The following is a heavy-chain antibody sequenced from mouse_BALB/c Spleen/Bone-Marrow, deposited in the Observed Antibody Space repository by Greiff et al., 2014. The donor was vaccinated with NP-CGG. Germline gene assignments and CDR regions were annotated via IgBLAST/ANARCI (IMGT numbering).Heavy chain of an antibody. V-gene: IGHV1-80*01. Sequence: VKLMESGAELVRPGSSVKISCKASGYAFSSYWMNWAKQRPGQGLEWIGQIYPGDGDTNYNGKFKGKATLTADKSSSTAYMQLSSLTSEDSAVYFCARGVPMDYWGQGTSVTVSS. CDR2: IYPGDGDT. CDR1: GYAFSSYW. CDR3: ARGVPMDY. J-gene: IGHJ4*01.